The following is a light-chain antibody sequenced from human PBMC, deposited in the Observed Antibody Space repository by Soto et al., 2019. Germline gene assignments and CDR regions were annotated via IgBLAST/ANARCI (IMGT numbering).Light chain of an antibody. V-gene: IGLV1-44*01. CDR1: SSNIGNRR. Sequence: QAVVTQPPSASGTPGQRVTISCSGSSSNIGNRRVNWYQQLPGTAPKLLILNNSQRPSGVPDRFSGSKSGTSASLAISGLQSEDEADYYCAAWDDSLSCPVFGGGTKLTVL. J-gene: IGLJ3*02. CDR3: AAWDDSLSCPV. CDR2: NNS.